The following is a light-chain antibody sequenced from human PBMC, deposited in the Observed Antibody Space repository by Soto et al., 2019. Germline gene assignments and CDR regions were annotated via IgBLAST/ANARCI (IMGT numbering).Light chain of an antibody. CDR2: DAS. J-gene: IGKJ2*01. V-gene: IGKV1-5*01. CDR1: QTISTL. CDR3: QQDSHLVT. Sequence: IQMTQSPSTLSAPVGDRVTITCQASQTISTLLAWFQHKPGKAPNLLIYDASNLESGVPSRFSGSGSGTELTLTISSLQSDDSATYFCQQDSHLVTIGQGTKLEIK.